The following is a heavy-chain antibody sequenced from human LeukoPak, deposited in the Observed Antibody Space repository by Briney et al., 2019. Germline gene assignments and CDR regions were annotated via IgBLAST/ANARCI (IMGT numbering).Heavy chain of an antibody. CDR2: ISGSDGST. CDR1: GFTSSSFA. V-gene: IGHV3-23*01. J-gene: IGHJ1*01. CDR3: AKESVAGLAEYFQP. D-gene: IGHD2-15*01. Sequence: GGSLRLSCAASGFTSSSFAMSWVRQVQGKGREWVSGISGSDGSTYYADSVKGRFTISRDNSKNTLYLQMNNLGAEDTAVYYCAKESVAGLAEYFQPWGQGTLVTVSS.